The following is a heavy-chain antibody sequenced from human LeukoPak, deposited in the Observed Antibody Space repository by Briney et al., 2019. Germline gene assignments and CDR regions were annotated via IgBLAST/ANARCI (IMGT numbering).Heavy chain of an antibody. CDR3: AKEHTLFGVVTYFDS. V-gene: IGHV3-23*01. CDR1: GFTFSTYA. CDR2: FSSNGGTT. Sequence: GGSLRLSCAASGFTFSTYAMSWVRQAPGKGLEWASTFSSNGGTTYYADSVKGRFTISRDDSKNMLYLHMDTLRAEDTATYYCAKEHTLFGVVTYFDSWGQGTLVTVSS. D-gene: IGHD3-3*01. J-gene: IGHJ4*02.